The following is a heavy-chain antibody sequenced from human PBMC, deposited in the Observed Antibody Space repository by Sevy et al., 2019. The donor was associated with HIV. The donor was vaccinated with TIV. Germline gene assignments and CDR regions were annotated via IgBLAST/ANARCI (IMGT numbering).Heavy chain of an antibody. D-gene: IGHD5-12*01. CDR2: ISSTSITI. CDR3: ARNGGYADYGMDV. CDR1: GFTFSSYS. J-gene: IGHJ6*02. V-gene: IGHV3-48*01. Sequence: GVSLRLSCAASGFTFSSYSMNWVRQAPGKGLEWISYISSTSITIYYADSVKGRFTISRDNAKNSLYLQMNSLRAEDTAVYYCARNGGYADYGMDVWGQGTTVTVSS.